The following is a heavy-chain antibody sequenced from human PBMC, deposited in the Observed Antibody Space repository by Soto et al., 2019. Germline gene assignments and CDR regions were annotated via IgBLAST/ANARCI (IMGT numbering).Heavy chain of an antibody. CDR3: STRAYDTNGYYRFDP. J-gene: IGHJ5*01. CDR2: INHSGRV. Sequence: SETLSLTCTVSGGSISSYYWRWIRQPPGKGLEWIGDINHSGRVNYSPSLKSRVTISLDTSKNQFSLTLSAVTAADTAMYYCSTRAYDTNGYYRFDPWGQGTLVTVSS. D-gene: IGHD3-22*01. V-gene: IGHV4-34*01. CDR1: GGSISSYY.